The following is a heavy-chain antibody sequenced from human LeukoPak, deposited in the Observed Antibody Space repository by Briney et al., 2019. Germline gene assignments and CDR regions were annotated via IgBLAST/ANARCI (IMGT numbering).Heavy chain of an antibody. CDR2: ISISGSTI. Sequence: GGSLRLSCAASGFTFSTYGMNWVRQAPGKGLEWVSYISISGSTIYYADSVKGRFTISRDNAKNSLYVQMNSLRAEDTAVYYCAREYYDSSGYYFDSWGQGTLVTVSS. J-gene: IGHJ4*02. CDR1: GFTFSTYG. V-gene: IGHV3-48*04. D-gene: IGHD3-22*01. CDR3: AREYYDSSGYYFDS.